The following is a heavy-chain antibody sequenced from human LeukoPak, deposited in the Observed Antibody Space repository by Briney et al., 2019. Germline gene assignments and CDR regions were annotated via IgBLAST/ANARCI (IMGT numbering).Heavy chain of an antibody. J-gene: IGHJ3*02. CDR2: FDPKDGET. D-gene: IGHD2-2*01. CDR1: GYTLTELS. Sequence: GSSVKVSCKVSGYTLTELSMHWVRQAPAKGLEWMGGFDPKDGETIYAQKFQGRVTMTEDTSTDTAYMELSSLRSEDTAVYYCATREGCSSTSCLDAFDIWGQGTMVTVSS. V-gene: IGHV1-24*01. CDR3: ATREGCSSTSCLDAFDI.